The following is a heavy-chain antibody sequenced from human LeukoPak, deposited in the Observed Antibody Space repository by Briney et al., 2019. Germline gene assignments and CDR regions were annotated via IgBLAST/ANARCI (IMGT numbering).Heavy chain of an antibody. D-gene: IGHD7-27*01. J-gene: IGHJ4*02. V-gene: IGHV4-34*01. CDR2: INHSGST. Sequence: NPSETLSLTCAVYGGSFSGYYWSWIRQPPGKGLEWIGEINHSGSTNYNPSLKSRVTISADTSKNQFSLKLYSVTAADTAVYYCATRKLGNDYWGQGTLVTVSS. CDR1: GGSFSGYY. CDR3: ATRKLGNDY.